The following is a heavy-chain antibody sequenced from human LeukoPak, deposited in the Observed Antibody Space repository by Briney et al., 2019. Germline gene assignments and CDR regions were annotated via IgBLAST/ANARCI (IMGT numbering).Heavy chain of an antibody. J-gene: IGHJ6*04. CDR1: GGSFSGYY. D-gene: IGHD3-9*01. Sequence: SETLSLTCAVYGGSFSGYYWSWIRQPPGKGLEWIGEINHSGSTNYNPSLKSRVTIPVDTSKNQFSLKLSSVTAADTAVYYCARARDYDILTGYRYYYGMDVWGKGTTVTVSS. CDR3: ARARDYDILTGYRYYYGMDV. CDR2: INHSGST. V-gene: IGHV4-34*01.